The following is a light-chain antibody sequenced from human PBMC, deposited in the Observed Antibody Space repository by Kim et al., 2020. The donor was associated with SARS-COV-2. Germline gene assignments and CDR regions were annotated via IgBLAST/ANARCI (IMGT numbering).Light chain of an antibody. CDR3: QQRDKWPLT. CDR2: DGS. V-gene: IGKV3-11*01. CDR1: QSISTY. Sequence: LSPGESATLSCRASQSISTYLAWFQQKPGQAPRLLIYDGSDRATGIPARFSGSGYGTDFTLTISSLEPEDFAVYYCQQRDKWPLTFGGGTKVDIK. J-gene: IGKJ4*01.